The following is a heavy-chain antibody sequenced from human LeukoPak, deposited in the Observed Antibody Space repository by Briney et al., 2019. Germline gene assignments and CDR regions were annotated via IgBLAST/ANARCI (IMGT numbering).Heavy chain of an antibody. V-gene: IGHV4-59*01. J-gene: IGHJ4*02. CDR2: IYYSGST. D-gene: IGHD6-19*01. Sequence: NTSETLSLTCTVSGGSISSYYWSWIRQPPGKGLEWIGYIYYSGSTNYNPSLKSRVTISVDTSKNQFSLKLSSVTAADTAVYYCARDGAVAGKGFHYWGQGTLVTVSS. CDR3: ARDGAVAGKGFHY. CDR1: GGSISSYY.